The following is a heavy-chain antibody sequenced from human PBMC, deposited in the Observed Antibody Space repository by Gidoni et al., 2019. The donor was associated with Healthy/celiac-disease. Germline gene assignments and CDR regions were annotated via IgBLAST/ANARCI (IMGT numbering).Heavy chain of an antibody. CDR3: ARDLGAFDI. D-gene: IGHD7-27*01. V-gene: IGHV3-30-3*01. CDR1: GFPFSSYA. CDR2: ISYDGSNK. J-gene: IGHJ3*02. Sequence: QVQLVESGGGVVQPGRSLRLSCAASGFPFSSYAMTWVRQAPGKGLEWVAVISYDGSNKYYADSVKGRFTISRDNSKNTLYLQMNSLRAEDTAVYYCARDLGAFDIWGQGTMVTVSS.